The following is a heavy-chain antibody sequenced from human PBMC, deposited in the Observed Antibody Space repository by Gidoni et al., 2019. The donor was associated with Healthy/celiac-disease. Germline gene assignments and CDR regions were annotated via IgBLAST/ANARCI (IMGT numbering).Heavy chain of an antibody. CDR2: IIPILGIA. CDR3: ARGPDVRYYGMDV. V-gene: IGHV1-69*04. Sequence: QVQLVQSWAEVTKPGSSVKVSCKASGGTFSSYAISWVRQAPGQGLEWMGRIIPILGIANYAQKFQGRVTITADKSTSTAYMELSSLRSEDTAVYYCARGPDVRYYGMDVWGQGTTVTVSS. CDR1: GGTFSSYA. J-gene: IGHJ6*02.